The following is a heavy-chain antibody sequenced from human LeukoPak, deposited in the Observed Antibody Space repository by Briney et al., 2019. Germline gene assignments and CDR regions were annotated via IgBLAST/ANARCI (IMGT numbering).Heavy chain of an antibody. J-gene: IGHJ3*02. CDR3: ARPKWELLRRIDAFDI. V-gene: IGHV7-4-1*02. CDR2: INTNTGNP. CDR1: GYTFTSYA. D-gene: IGHD1-26*01. Sequence: ASVKVSCKASGYTFTSYAMNWVRQAPGQGLEWMGWINTNTGNPTYAQGFTGRFVSSLDTSVSTAYLQISSLKAEDTAVYYCARPKWELLRRIDAFDIWGQGTMVTVSS.